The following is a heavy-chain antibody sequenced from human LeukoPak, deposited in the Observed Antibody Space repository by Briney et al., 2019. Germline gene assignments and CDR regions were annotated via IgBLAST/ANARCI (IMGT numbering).Heavy chain of an antibody. CDR1: GFTFGSYS. D-gene: IGHD5-12*01. J-gene: IGHJ4*02. CDR2: ISSSSSYI. V-gene: IGHV3-21*01. Sequence: GGSLRLSCAASGFTFGSYSINWVRQAPGKGLEWVSSISSSSSYIYYADSVKGRFTISRDNAKNSLYLQMNSLRAEDTAVHYCASLIVATSLKVNYWGQGTLVTVSS. CDR3: ASLIVATSLKVNY.